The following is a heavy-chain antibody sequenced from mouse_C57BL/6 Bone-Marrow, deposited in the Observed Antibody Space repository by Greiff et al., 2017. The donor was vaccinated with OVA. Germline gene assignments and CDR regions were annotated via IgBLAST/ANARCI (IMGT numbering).Heavy chain of an antibody. D-gene: IGHD1-1*01. CDR2: ISSGGSYT. Sequence: EVKLMESGGDLVKPGGSLKLSCAASGFTFSSYGMSWVRQTPDKRLEWVATISSGGSYTYYPDSVKGRFTISRDNAKNTLYLQMSSLKSEDTAMYYCARGLLRTRLAYWGQGTLVTVSA. V-gene: IGHV5-6*01. J-gene: IGHJ3*01. CDR3: ARGLLRTRLAY. CDR1: GFTFSSYG.